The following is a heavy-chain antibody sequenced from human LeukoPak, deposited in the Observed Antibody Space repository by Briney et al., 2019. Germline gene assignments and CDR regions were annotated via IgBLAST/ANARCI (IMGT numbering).Heavy chain of an antibody. Sequence: SVKVSCKASRGTFSSYAISWVRQAPGQGLEWMGGIIPLFGTASYAQNFQGRVTISADESTSTAYMELSSLRSEDTAVYYCARVGVRSGWYDYWGQGTLSPSPQ. CDR2: IIPLFGTA. CDR3: ARVGVRSGWYDY. D-gene: IGHD6-19*01. J-gene: IGHJ4*02. V-gene: IGHV1-69*13. CDR1: RGTFSSYA.